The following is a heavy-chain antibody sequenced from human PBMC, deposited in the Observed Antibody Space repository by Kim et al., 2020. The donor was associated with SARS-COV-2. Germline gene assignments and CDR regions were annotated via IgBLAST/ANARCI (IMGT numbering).Heavy chain of an antibody. CDR2: IYYSGST. V-gene: IGHV4-31*03. CDR3: ARSFTIFGSGYLGNGMDV. D-gene: IGHD3-3*01. J-gene: IGHJ6*02. CDR1: GGSISSGGYY. Sequence: SETLSLTCTVSGGSISSGGYYWSWIRQHPGKGLEWIGYIYYSGSTYYNPSLKSRVTISVDTSKNQFSLKLSSVTAADTAVYYCARSFTIFGSGYLGNGMDVWGQGTTVTVSS.